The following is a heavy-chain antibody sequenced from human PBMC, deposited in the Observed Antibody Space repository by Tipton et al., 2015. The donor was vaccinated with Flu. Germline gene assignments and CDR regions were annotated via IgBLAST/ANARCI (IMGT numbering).Heavy chain of an antibody. D-gene: IGHD1-14*01. Sequence: QLVQSGGGLVQPGGSLRLSCAASGFTFDTYAMHWVRQAPGKGLEWVSGISWNSDVDYADSVKGRFTISRDNAKNSLYLQMNSLRIEDTAFYYCAKNNGPRSYKYGLDVWGQGTTVTV. CDR1: GFTFDTYA. CDR2: ISWNSDV. J-gene: IGHJ6*02. V-gene: IGHV3-9*01. CDR3: AKNNGPRSYKYGLDV.